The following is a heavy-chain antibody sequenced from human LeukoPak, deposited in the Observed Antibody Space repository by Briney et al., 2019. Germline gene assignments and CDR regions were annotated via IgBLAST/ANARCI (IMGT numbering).Heavy chain of an antibody. D-gene: IGHD5-12*01. V-gene: IGHV1-8*01. CDR3: ARGLIRGYGGYDWEYFDS. CDR1: GYTLTELS. CDR2: MNPNSGNT. Sequence: ASVKVSCKVSGYTLTELSMHWVRQATGQGLEWMGWMNPNSGNTGYAQKFQGRVTMTRNTSISTAYMELSSLRSEDTAVYYCARGLIRGYGGYDWEYFDSWGQGTLVTVSS. J-gene: IGHJ4*02.